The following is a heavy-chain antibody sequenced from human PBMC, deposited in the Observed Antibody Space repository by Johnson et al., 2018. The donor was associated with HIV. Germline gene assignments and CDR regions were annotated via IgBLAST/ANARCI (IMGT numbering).Heavy chain of an antibody. CDR3: AKDSSRYYDSRGAFDI. CDR2: IWCGGSNK. D-gene: IGHD3-22*01. Sequence: QVRLVESGGGVVQPGGSLRLSCAASGFTFRQAPGRGLEWEALIWCGGSNKYNADSVKGRFTISRDISKNTLHLQMNSLRAEDTAVYYCAKDSSRYYDSRGAFDIWGQGTMVTVSS. V-gene: IGHV3-33*06. J-gene: IGHJ3*02. CDR1: GFTF.